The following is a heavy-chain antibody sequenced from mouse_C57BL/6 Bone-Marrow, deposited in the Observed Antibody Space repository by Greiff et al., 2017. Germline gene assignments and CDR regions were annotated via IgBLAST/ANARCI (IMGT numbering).Heavy chain of an antibody. CDR3: AGSNYGDYYVMDD. CDR2: IDPADSYT. D-gene: IGHD2-5*01. CDR1: GYTFTSYW. Sequence: QVQLQQPGAELVKPGASVKLSCTASGYTFTSYWMQWVKQRPGQGLEWIGEIDPADSYTNYTQKFKGKATLTADTSSSTAYMQLSSLTSEDSAVYYCAGSNYGDYYVMDDWGQGTAVTVSS. J-gene: IGHJ4*01. V-gene: IGHV1-50*01.